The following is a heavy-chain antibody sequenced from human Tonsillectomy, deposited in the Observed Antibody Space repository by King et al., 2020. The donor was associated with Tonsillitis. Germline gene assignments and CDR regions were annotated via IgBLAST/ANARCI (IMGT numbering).Heavy chain of an antibody. V-gene: IGHV3-21*01. J-gene: IGHJ3*02. CDR2: INTGSTYI. CDR3: AKDQGAGYFDTGRGAFDI. D-gene: IGHD3-22*01. CDR1: GFTFRNYD. Sequence: VQLVESGGGLVKPGGSLRLSCATSGFTFRNYDMNWVRQAPGGGLGWVSSINTGSTYIYYADSVKGRFTMSRANAKNSLFVQLNSLRAGDTAVYFCAKDQGAGYFDTGRGAFDIWGQGTMVTVSS.